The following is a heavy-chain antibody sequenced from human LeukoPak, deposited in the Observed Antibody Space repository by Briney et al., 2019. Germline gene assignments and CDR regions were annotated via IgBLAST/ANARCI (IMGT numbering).Heavy chain of an antibody. CDR2: INHSGST. V-gene: IGHV4-34*01. CDR1: GGSFSGYY. Sequence: SETLSLTCAVYGGSFSGYYWSWIRQPPGKGLEWIGEINHSGSTNYNPSFKSRVTISVDTSKNQFSLKLSSVTAADTAVYYCARGYSSSWAGDQLDYWGQGTLVTVSS. CDR3: ARGYSSSWAGDQLDY. D-gene: IGHD6-13*01. J-gene: IGHJ4*02.